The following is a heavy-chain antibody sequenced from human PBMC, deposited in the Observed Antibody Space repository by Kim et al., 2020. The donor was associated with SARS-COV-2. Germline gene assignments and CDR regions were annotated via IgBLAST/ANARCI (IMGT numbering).Heavy chain of an antibody. D-gene: IGHD3-10*01. CDR3: ARGEATMVRGVINISGWFDP. CDR1: GGSFSGYY. J-gene: IGHJ5*02. Sequence: SETLSLTCAVYGGSFSGYYWSWIRQPPGKGLEWIGEINHSGSTNYNPSLKSRVTISVDTSKNQFSLKLSSVTAADTAVYYCARGEATMVRGVINISGWFDPWGQGTLVTVSS. CDR2: INHSGST. V-gene: IGHV4-34*01.